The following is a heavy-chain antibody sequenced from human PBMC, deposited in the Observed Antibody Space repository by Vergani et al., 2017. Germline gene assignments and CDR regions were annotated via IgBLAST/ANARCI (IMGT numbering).Heavy chain of an antibody. Sequence: QLQLQESGPGLVKPSETLSLTCTVSGGSISSSSYYWGWIRQPPGKGLEWIGSIYYSGSTYYNPSLKSRVTISVDTSKNQFSLKLSSVTAADTAVYYCARDHSSGWNYYYYYMDVWGKGP. CDR1: GGSISSSSYY. CDR2: IYYSGST. D-gene: IGHD6-19*01. V-gene: IGHV4-39*07. J-gene: IGHJ6*03. CDR3: ARDHSSGWNYYYYYMDV.